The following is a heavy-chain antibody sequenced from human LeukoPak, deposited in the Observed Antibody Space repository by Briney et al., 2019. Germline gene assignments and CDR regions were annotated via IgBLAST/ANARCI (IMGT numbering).Heavy chain of an antibody. CDR1: GGTFDTYA. J-gene: IGHJ4*02. Sequence: ASVKVSCKASGGTFDTYALSWVRQAPGQGLEWMGWISAYNGNTNYAQKLQGRVTMTTDTSTSTAYMELRSLRSDDTAVYYCARDRREYIAAAGPPDFDYWGQGTLVTVSS. CDR3: ARDRREYIAAAGPPDFDY. V-gene: IGHV1-18*01. D-gene: IGHD6-13*01. CDR2: ISAYNGNT.